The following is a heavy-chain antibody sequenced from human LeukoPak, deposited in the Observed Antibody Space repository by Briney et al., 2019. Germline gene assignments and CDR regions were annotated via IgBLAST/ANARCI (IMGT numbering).Heavy chain of an antibody. Sequence: GGSLRLFCAASGFTFSSYAMSWVRQAPGKGLEWVSAISGSGGSTYYADSVKDRFTISRDNSKNTLYLQMNSLIAEDTAVYYSAKVLASMVRAFDYWRQRPLVSVPT. J-gene: IGHJ4*02. V-gene: IGHV3-23*01. CDR1: GFTFSSYA. CDR2: ISGSGGST. CDR3: AKVLASMVRAFDY. D-gene: IGHD3-10*01.